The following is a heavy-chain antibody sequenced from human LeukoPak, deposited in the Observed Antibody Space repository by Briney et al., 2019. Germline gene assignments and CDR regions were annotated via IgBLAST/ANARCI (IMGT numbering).Heavy chain of an antibody. CDR2: ISGSGGST. Sequence: GSLRLSCAASGFTSSSYAMSWVRQAPGKGLEWVSAISGSGGSTYYADSVKGRFTISRDNSKNTLYLQMNSLRAEDTAVYYCAKGSLLWFGELHLIDYWGQGTLVTVSS. J-gene: IGHJ4*02. V-gene: IGHV3-23*01. D-gene: IGHD3-10*01. CDR1: GFTSSSYA. CDR3: AKGSLLWFGELHLIDY.